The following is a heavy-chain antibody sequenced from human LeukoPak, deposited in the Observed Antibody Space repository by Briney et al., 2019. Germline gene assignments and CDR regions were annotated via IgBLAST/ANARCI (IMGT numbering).Heavy chain of an antibody. J-gene: IGHJ3*02. V-gene: IGHV4-59*01. D-gene: IGHD7-27*01. Sequence: PSETLSLTCTVSGGSTSSYYWSWIRQPPGKGLEWIGYIYYSGSTNYNPSLKSRVTISVDTSKNQFSLKLSSVTAADTAVYYCARERLGNKNAFDIWGQGTMVTVSS. CDR1: GGSTSSYY. CDR2: IYYSGST. CDR3: ARERLGNKNAFDI.